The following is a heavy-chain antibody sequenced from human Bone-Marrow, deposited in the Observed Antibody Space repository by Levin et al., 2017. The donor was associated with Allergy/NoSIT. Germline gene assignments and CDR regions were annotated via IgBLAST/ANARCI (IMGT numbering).Heavy chain of an antibody. Sequence: GESLKISCKASGYTFTSYGISWVRQAPGQGLEWMGWISAYNGNTNYAQKLQGRVTMTTDTSTSTAYMELRSLRSDDTAVYYCARAGYLKASFGGVIGYSLDCWGQGTLVTVSS. J-gene: IGHJ4*02. V-gene: IGHV1-18*01. D-gene: IGHD3-16*02. CDR1: GYTFTSYG. CDR3: ARAGYLKASFGGVIGYSLDC. CDR2: ISAYNGNT.